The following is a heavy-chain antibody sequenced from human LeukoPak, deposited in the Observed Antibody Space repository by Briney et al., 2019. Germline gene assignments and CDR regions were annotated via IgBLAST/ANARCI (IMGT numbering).Heavy chain of an antibody. D-gene: IGHD6-19*01. J-gene: IGHJ4*02. V-gene: IGHV3-48*01. CDR3: ARVIAVAGIGIVDY. Sequence: GGSLRLSCAASGFTFSSYSMNWVRQAPGKGLEWVSYISSSSSTIYYADSVKGRFTISRDNAKNSLYLQMNCLRAEDTAVYYCARVIAVAGIGIVDYWGQGTLVTVSS. CDR2: ISSSSSTI. CDR1: GFTFSSYS.